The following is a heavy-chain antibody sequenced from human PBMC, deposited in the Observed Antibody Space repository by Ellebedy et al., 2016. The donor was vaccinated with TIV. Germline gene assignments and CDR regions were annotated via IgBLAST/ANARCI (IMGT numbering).Heavy chain of an antibody. J-gene: IGHJ4*02. V-gene: IGHV3-48*01. Sequence: PGGSLRLSCAASGFTFSSYSMNWVRQAPGKGLEWVSYISSSSSTIYYADSVKGRFTISRDNAKNSLYLQMNSLRAEDTAVYYCARDRKYYFDYWGQGTLVTVSS. CDR2: ISSSSSTI. CDR3: ARDRKYYFDY. CDR1: GFTFSSYS.